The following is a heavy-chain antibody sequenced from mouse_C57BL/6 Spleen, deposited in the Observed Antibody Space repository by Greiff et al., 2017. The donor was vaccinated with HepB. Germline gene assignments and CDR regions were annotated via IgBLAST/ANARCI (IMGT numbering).Heavy chain of an antibody. V-gene: IGHV1-69*01. CDR2: IDPSDSYT. Sequence: QVQLQQPGAELVMPGASVKLSCKASGYTFTSYWMHWVKQRPGQGLEWIGEIDPSDSYTNYNQKFKGKSTLTVDKSSSTAYMQLSSLTSEDSAVYYCARRDYGNSYWCFDVWGTGTTVTVSS. CDR1: GYTFTSYW. D-gene: IGHD2-1*01. CDR3: ARRDYGNSYWCFDV. J-gene: IGHJ1*03.